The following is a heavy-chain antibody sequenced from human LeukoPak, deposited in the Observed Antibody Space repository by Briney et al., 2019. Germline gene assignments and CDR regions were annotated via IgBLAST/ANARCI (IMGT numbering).Heavy chain of an antibody. CDR1: GGSLNSYY. CDR3: ARGSSSSWSDY. CDR2: IYYTGST. J-gene: IGHJ4*02. D-gene: IGHD6-13*01. Sequence: SETLSLTCTVSGGSLNSYYWSWIRQPPGKGLEWIGSIYYTGSTNYNPSLKSRVTISVDTSRTQFSLKLTSVTAADTAVYYCARGSSSSWSDYWGQGTLVTASS. V-gene: IGHV4-59*08.